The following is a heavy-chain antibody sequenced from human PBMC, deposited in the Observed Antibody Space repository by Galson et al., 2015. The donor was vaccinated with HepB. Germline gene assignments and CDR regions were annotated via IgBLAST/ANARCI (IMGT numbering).Heavy chain of an antibody. CDR3: ARVPEGYYDSSGSTAAGAFDI. CDR2: ISYDGSNK. J-gene: IGHJ3*02. V-gene: IGHV3-30-3*01. D-gene: IGHD3-22*01. CDR1: GFTFSSYA. Sequence: SLRLSCAASGFTFSSYAMHWVRQAPGKGLEWVAVISYDGSNKYYADSVKGRFTISRDNSKNTLYLQMNSLRAEDTAVYYCARVPEGYYDSSGSTAAGAFDIWGQGTMVTVSS.